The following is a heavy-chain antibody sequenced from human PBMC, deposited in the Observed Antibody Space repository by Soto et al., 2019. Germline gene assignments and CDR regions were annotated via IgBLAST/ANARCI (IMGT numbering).Heavy chain of an antibody. CDR2: ISYDGSNK. CDR3: GSNGHYDFWSGYYGVGYYYYGMDV. J-gene: IGHJ6*02. CDR1: GSTFSSYA. V-gene: IGHV3-30-3*01. D-gene: IGHD3-3*01. Sequence: QVQLVESGGGVVQPGRSLRLSCAASGSTFSSYAMHWVRQGPGKGLEWVAVISYDGSNKYYADSVKGRFTISRDNSKITLYLQMHSLRAEDTAVYYSGSNGHYDFWSGYYGVGYYYYGMDVWGQGTTVTVSS.